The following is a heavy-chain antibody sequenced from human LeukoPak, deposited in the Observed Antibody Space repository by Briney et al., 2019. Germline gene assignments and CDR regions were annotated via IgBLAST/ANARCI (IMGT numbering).Heavy chain of an antibody. V-gene: IGHV3-23*01. CDR2: ISGSGGRI. CDR3: AKKPRPEGMNYLDP. CDR1: GFTFSSYS. Sequence: GGSLRLSCAASGFTFSSYSMSWVRQAPGKGLEWVSSISGSGGRIDYADSVKGRFTISRDNSKNTLSLQMNSLTAEDTAVYYRAKKPRPEGMNYLDPWGQGILVTVSS. J-gene: IGHJ5*02. D-gene: IGHD1-7*01.